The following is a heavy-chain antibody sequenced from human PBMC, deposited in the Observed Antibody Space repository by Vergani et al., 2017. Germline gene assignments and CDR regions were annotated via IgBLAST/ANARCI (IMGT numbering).Heavy chain of an antibody. CDR1: GYIFSKFW. CDR2: IYPGDSEV. CDR3: ASGGHGSENGGALQL. D-gene: IGHD3-10*01. Sequence: EKQLVQSGSETKKPGESLKISCQAFGYIFSKFWIVWVRQRPGRGLEWMGIIYPGDSEVKSNPTFRGQVIFSVDTSVNTAYLQWRSLQASDTATYFCASGGHGSENGGALQLWGQGTNITVSS. V-gene: IGHV5-51*01. J-gene: IGHJ3*01.